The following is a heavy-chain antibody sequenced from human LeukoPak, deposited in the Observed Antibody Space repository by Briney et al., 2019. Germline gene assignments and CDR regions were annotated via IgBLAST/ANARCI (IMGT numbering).Heavy chain of an antibody. D-gene: IGHD2-2*01. CDR3: ARNLCSSTSCYPGAVDY. Sequence: GGSLRLSCAASGFTFSSYAMSWVRQAPGKGLEWVSAISGSGGSTYYADSVKGRFTISRDNSKNTLYLQMNSLRAEDTAVYYCARNLCSSTSCYPGAVDYWGQGTLVTVSS. V-gene: IGHV3-23*01. CDR2: ISGSGGST. J-gene: IGHJ4*02. CDR1: GFTFSSYA.